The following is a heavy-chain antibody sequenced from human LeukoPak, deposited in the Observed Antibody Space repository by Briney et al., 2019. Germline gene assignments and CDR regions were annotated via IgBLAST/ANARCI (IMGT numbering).Heavy chain of an antibody. Sequence: QPGRSLRLSCAASGFTFSSYAMHWVRQAPGKGLEWVAVISYDGSNKYYADSVKGRFTISRDNSKNTLYLQMNSLRAEDTAVYYCATEDIVVVTASNSVYYYYYGMDVWGQGTTVTVSS. D-gene: IGHD2-21*02. CDR1: GFTFSSYA. CDR3: ATEDIVVVTASNSVYYYYYGMDV. CDR2: ISYDGSNK. V-gene: IGHV3-30-3*01. J-gene: IGHJ6*02.